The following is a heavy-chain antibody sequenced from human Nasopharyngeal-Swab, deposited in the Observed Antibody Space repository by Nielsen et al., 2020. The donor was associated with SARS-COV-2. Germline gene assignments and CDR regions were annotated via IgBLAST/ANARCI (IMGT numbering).Heavy chain of an antibody. CDR3: ARHYCSSTSCAGYYYMDV. CDR2: IYYSRHT. D-gene: IGHD2-2*01. J-gene: IGHJ6*03. V-gene: IGHV4-59*08. Sequence: SETLSLTCTVSGGSIRSYYWSWIRQPPGKGLERIGFIYYSRHTNYNPSLKSRVTISEDTSKNQFSLKLSSVTAAVSAVYYCARHYCSSTSCAGYYYMDVLGKGTTVTVSS. CDR1: GGSIRSYY.